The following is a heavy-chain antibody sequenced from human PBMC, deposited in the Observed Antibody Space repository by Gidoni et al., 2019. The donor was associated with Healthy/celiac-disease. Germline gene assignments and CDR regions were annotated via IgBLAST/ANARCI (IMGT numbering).Heavy chain of an antibody. Sequence: VSLVESGGGVVHPGRSLRLYCDPSGSTFSGYARHWVRQAPGKVLECVAVISNDGSNKYYADSVKGRFTNSRDNSKNTLYLQMNSLRAEDTAVYYCARDWEIYGSGSYYDYWGQGTLVTVSS. J-gene: IGHJ4*02. CDR3: ARDWEIYGSGSYYDY. D-gene: IGHD3-10*01. CDR1: GSTFSGYA. CDR2: ISNDGSNK. V-gene: IGHV3-30-3*01.